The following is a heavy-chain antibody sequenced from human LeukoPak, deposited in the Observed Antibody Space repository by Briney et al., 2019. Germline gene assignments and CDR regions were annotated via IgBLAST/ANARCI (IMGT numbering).Heavy chain of an antibody. CDR1: GFTVSSNS. CDR3: VRDLDSVAFF. Sequence: PGGSLRLSCTVSGFTVSSNSMSWVRQAPGKGLEWVSFIYSDNTHYSDSVKGRFTISRDNAKNSLYLQMNSLRAEDTAVYYCVRDLDSVAFFWGQGTLVTVSS. J-gene: IGHJ4*02. CDR2: IYSDNT. D-gene: IGHD1-1*01. V-gene: IGHV3-53*01.